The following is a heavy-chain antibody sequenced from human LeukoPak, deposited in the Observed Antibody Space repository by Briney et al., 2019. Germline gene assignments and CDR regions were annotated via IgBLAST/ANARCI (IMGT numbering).Heavy chain of an antibody. CDR2: FDPEDGET. J-gene: IGHJ4*02. V-gene: IGHV1-24*01. D-gene: IGHD3-3*01. CDR1: GYTLTELS. Sequence: ASVKVSCKVSGYTLTELSMHWVRQAPGKGLEWMGDFDPEDGETIYAQKFQGRVTMTEDTSTDTAYMELSSLRSEDTAVYYCATGIFGVVTPHFDYWGQGTLVTVSS. CDR3: ATGIFGVVTPHFDY.